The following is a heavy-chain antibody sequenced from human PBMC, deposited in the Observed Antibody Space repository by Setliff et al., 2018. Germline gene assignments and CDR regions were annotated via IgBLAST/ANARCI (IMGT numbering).Heavy chain of an antibody. CDR1: GYPFTGYY. J-gene: IGHJ6*03. V-gene: IGHV1-2*02. D-gene: IGHD1-1*01. Sequence: ASVKVSCKTFGYPFTGYYYNHWVRQAPGQGPEWMGWINPNTGAAKYAQQFQGRVTMTRDMSLRTVYLDLSGLTSDDTAVYYCTRDPTGSNFYNFQFYMDVWGKGTTVTVSS. CDR3: TRDPTGSNFYNFQFYMDV. CDR2: INPNTGAA.